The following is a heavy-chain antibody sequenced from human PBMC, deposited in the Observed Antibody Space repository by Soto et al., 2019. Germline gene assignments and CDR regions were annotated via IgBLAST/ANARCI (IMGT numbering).Heavy chain of an antibody. CDR1: GYTFTSYG. D-gene: IGHD6-19*01. J-gene: IGHJ1*01. CDR3: ARGPLIGSGWFPAEYFQH. CDR2: ISAYNGNT. Sequence: QVKLVQSGAEVKKPGASVKVSCKASGYTFTSYGISWGRQAPGQGLEGRGWISAYNGNTNYAQKLQGRVTMTTDTSTSTAYMELRSLRSDDTAVYYCARGPLIGSGWFPAEYFQHWGQGTLVTVSS. V-gene: IGHV1-18*01.